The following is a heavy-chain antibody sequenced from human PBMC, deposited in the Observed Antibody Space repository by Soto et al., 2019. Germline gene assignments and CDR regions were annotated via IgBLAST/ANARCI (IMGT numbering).Heavy chain of an antibody. Sequence: EVQLVESGGGLIQPGGSLRLSCVASGLTVSHNYMAWVRQAPEMGLEWVSILYTEGTTYYADSVKGRFTISRDSSKNTLFLQMDRLRAEDTAVYYCVRPRTSGENYGLDVWGKGNTVNVSS. V-gene: IGHV3-53*01. J-gene: IGHJ6*04. CDR3: VRPRTSGENYGLDV. D-gene: IGHD3-16*01. CDR1: GLTVSHNY. CDR2: LYTEGTT.